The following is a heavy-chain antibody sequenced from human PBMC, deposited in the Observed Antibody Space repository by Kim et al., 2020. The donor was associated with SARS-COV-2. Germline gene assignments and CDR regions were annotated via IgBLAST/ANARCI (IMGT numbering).Heavy chain of an antibody. Sequence: GGSLRLSCAASGFTFSSYSMNWVRQAPGKGLEWVSSISSSSSYIYYADSVKGRFTISRDNAKNSLYLQMNSLRAEDTAVYYCARDLFRSSSKKDYYGSEKLTVDYWGQGTLVTVSS. CDR3: ARDLFRSSSKKDYYGSEKLTVDY. CDR2: ISSSSSYI. J-gene: IGHJ4*02. CDR1: GFTFSSYS. D-gene: IGHD3-10*01. V-gene: IGHV3-21*01.